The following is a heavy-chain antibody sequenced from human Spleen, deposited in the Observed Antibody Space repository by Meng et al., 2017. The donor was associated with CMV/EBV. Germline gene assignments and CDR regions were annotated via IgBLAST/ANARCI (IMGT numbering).Heavy chain of an antibody. Sequence: ASVKVSCKASGYTFTAHYFHWVRQAPGQGLEWMGWIHPHRGDTNYAQQFQGRVTLTRDTSISTAYMELTRLTSDDTAVYYCVSQTTVTIDSWGQGTLVTVSS. J-gene: IGHJ4*02. CDR3: VSQTTVTIDS. CDR2: IHPHRGDT. D-gene: IGHD4-17*01. V-gene: IGHV1-2*02. CDR1: GYTFTAHY.